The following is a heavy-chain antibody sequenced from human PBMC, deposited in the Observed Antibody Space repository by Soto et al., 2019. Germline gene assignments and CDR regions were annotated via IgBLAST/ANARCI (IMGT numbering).Heavy chain of an antibody. Sequence: QVQLVESGGGVVQPGRSLRLSCAVSGFTFSSHAMHWVRQAPGKGLEWVALISSDGSNKYYADSVKGRFTTSRDNSKDSMYLQMNSMRVEDTAGHYCARDEEAGSDCDLGYWGQGALVTVSS. V-gene: IGHV3-30-3*01. CDR2: ISSDGSNK. D-gene: IGHD1-26*01. CDR3: ARDEEAGSDCDLGY. J-gene: IGHJ4*02. CDR1: GFTFSSHA.